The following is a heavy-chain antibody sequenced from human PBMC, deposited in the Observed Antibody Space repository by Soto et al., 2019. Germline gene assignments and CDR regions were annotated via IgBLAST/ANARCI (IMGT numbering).Heavy chain of an antibody. CDR3: ARVSFYYDSSGYPVAWFDP. V-gene: IGHV4-61*08. Sequence: SETLSLTCSVSGDSVRSNVYYWSWIRQPPGKGLEWIAYISHSGTTKSNPSLKSPVTVSVDTSKNQFSLKLNFVTAADTAMYYCARVSFYYDSSGYPVAWFDPWGQGTLVTVSS. CDR1: GDSVRSNVYY. CDR2: ISHSGTT. D-gene: IGHD3-22*01. J-gene: IGHJ5*02.